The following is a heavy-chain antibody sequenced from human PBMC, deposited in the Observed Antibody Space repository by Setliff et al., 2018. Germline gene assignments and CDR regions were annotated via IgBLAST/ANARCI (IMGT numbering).Heavy chain of an antibody. CDR1: GDSMNDNH. Sequence: SETLSLTCNVSGDSMNDNHWTWIRQPPGKGPEWIGYIYTSGGTNYNPSLKSRVTISVDMSKNQFSLKLSSVIAADTAVYYCARGVGSVSWTPRYWGRGILVTVSS. J-gene: IGHJ4*02. V-gene: IGHV4-4*08. D-gene: IGHD6-19*01. CDR2: IYTSGGT. CDR3: ARGVGSVSWTPRY.